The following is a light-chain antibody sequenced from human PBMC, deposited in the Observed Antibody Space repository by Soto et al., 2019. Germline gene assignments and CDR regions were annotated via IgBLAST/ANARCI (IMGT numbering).Light chain of an antibody. Sequence: QSVLTQPPSVSAAPGQKVTISCSGSSSNIGNNYVSWYQQLPGTAPKLLIYDNNKRPSGIPDRFSGSKSGTSATLGMTGLQTGDEADYYCGTWDSSLSAGGVFGDGTKVTVL. V-gene: IGLV1-51*01. CDR1: SSNIGNNY. CDR3: GTWDSSLSAGGV. J-gene: IGLJ1*01. CDR2: DNN.